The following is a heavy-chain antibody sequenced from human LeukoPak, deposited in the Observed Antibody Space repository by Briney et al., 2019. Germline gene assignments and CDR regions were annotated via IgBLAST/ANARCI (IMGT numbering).Heavy chain of an antibody. CDR2: INPNSGNT. D-gene: IGHD1-26*01. CDR1: GYTFTRYY. Sequence: ASVKVSCKASGYTFTRYYMHWVRQAPGQGLEWMGWINPNSGNTNYAQKFQDRVTMTKDTSISTAYMELSSLRSDDTSVYYCVRGRDMSGGTYYDEDWGQGALVTVSS. J-gene: IGHJ4*02. CDR3: VRGRDMSGGTYYDED. V-gene: IGHV1-2*02.